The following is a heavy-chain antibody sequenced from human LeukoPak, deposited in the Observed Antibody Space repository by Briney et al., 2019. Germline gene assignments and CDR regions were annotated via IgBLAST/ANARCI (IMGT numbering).Heavy chain of an antibody. CDR1: GYTLTELS. D-gene: IGHD3-22*01. V-gene: IGHV1-24*01. CDR2: FDPEDGET. J-gene: IGHJ3*02. Sequence: ASVKVSCKVSGYTLTELSMHWVRQAPGKGLEWMGGFDPEDGETIYAQKFQGRVTMTEDTSTDTAYMELSSLRSEDTAAYYCVKFYYDSSGYTLRDAFDIWGRGTMVTVSS. CDR3: VKFYYDSSGYTLRDAFDI.